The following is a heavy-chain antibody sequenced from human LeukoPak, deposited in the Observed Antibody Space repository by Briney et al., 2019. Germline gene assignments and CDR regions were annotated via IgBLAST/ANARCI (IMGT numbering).Heavy chain of an antibody. V-gene: IGHV4-34*01. CDR2: INHSGNT. J-gene: IGHJ3*02. D-gene: IGHD6-6*01. CDR1: YGSFSGYY. Sequence: SETLSLTCTVFYGSFSGYYWSWIRQPPGKGLEWIGEINHSGNTNYNPPLKSRITISADTSKDQFTLKLSSVTAADTAVYYCARHGLVAARHAFDIWGQGTMVTVSS. CDR3: ARHGLVAARHAFDI.